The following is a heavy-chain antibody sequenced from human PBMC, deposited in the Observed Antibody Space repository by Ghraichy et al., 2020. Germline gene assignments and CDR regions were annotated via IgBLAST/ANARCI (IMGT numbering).Heavy chain of an antibody. V-gene: IGHV3-23*01. J-gene: IGHJ4*02. Sequence: GGSLRLSCAASGFTFSSYVMSWVRQAPGKGLEWVSAISGSGGSTYYADSVKGRFTISRDNSKNTLYLQMNSLRAEDTAVYYCAKDLSRYFAWYFDYWGQGTLVTVSS. CDR3: AKDLSRYFAWYFDY. CDR1: GFTFSSYV. CDR2: ISGSGGST. D-gene: IGHD3-9*01.